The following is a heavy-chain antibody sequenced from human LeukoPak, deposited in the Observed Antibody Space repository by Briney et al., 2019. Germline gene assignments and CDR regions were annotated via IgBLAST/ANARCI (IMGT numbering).Heavy chain of an antibody. J-gene: IGHJ4*02. CDR1: GYTLTELS. V-gene: IGHV1-24*01. CDR3: ATAWGVVTPYYFDY. CDR2: FDPEDGET. D-gene: IGHD3-3*01. Sequence: ASVKVSCKVSGYTLTELSMHWLRQAPGKGLEWMGGFDPEDGETIYAQKFQGRVTMTEDTSTDTAYMELSSLRSEDTAVYYCATAWGVVTPYYFDYWGQGTLVTVSS.